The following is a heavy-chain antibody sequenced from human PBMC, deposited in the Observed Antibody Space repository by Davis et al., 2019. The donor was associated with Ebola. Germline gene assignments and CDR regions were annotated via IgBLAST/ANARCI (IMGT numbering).Heavy chain of an antibody. Sequence: GESLKISCKDSEDSFTSYWIGWVRQMPGKGLEWMGIIYTGDSDTRYSPSFRGRVTISADKSTRTAYLQWGSLKASDTAMYYCAQVLWSRYYPIMDVWGQGTTVTVSS. CDR2: IYTGDSDT. CDR1: EDSFTSYW. V-gene: IGHV5-51*01. CDR3: AQVLWSRYYPIMDV. D-gene: IGHD3-3*01. J-gene: IGHJ6*02.